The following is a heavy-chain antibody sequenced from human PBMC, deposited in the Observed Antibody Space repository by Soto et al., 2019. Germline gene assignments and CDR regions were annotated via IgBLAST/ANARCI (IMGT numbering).Heavy chain of an antibody. V-gene: IGHV1-69*02. J-gene: IGHJ4*02. CDR3: ARVPVGLLTGYTPFDY. Sequence: SVKVSCKASGGTFSSYTISWVRQAPGQGLEWMGRIIPILGIANYAQKFQGRVTITADKSTSTAYMELSSLRSEDTAVYYCARVPVGLLTGYTPFDYWGQGTLVTVSS. CDR1: GGTFSSYT. CDR2: IIPILGIA. D-gene: IGHD3-9*01.